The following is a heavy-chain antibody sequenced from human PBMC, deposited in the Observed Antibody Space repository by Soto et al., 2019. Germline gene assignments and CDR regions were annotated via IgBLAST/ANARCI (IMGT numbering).Heavy chain of an antibody. CDR1: GYTFTSYD. Sequence: GASVKVSCKASGYTFTSYDINWVRQATGQGLEWMGWMNPNSGNTGYAQKFQGRVTMTRNTSISTAYMELSSLRSEDTAVYYCARGNGVRTVPRGSLYYHYYMAVWGKGTTVTVSS. CDR3: ARGNGVRTVPRGSLYYHYYMAV. V-gene: IGHV1-8*01. D-gene: IGHD2-8*01. CDR2: MNPNSGNT. J-gene: IGHJ6*03.